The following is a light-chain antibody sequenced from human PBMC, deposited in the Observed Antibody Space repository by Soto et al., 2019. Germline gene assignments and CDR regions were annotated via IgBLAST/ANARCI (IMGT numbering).Light chain of an antibody. Sequence: EIVLTQSPAPLSFSPGERATLSCRASQSVSSYLAWYQQKPGQAPRLLIYDASNRATGIPARFSGSGSGTDFTLTISSLQPEDFATYYCQQSYSTPPTFGQGTKVDIK. CDR3: QQSYSTPPT. CDR1: QSVSSY. J-gene: IGKJ1*01. V-gene: IGKV3-11*01. CDR2: DAS.